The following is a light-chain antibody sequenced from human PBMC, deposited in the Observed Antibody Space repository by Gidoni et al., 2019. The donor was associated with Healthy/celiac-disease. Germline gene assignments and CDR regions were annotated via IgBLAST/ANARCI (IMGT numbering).Light chain of an antibody. CDR3: QQYSSYSTT. V-gene: IGKV1-5*03. J-gene: IGKJ1*01. CDR2: KAS. Sequence: DIQMTQSPSTLSASVGDRVTITCRASQSISSWLAWYQQKPGKAPKLLIYKASSLESGVPSRFSGSGSGTEFTLTIGSLQPEDFATYYCQQYSSYSTTFGQGTKVEIK. CDR1: QSISSW.